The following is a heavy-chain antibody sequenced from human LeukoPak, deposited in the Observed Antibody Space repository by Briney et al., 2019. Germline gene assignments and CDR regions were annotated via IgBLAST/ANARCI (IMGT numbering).Heavy chain of an antibody. D-gene: IGHD3-3*01. J-gene: IGHJ6*03. CDR3: ARGRRGYDFWGGYAGDYYYMDV. Sequence: ASVKVSCKASGYTFTSYDINWVRQATGQGLEWMGWMNPNSGNTGYAQKFQGRVTMTRNTSISTAYMELSSLRSEDTAVYYCARGRRGYDFWGGYAGDYYYMDVWGKGTTVTVSS. CDR2: MNPNSGNT. V-gene: IGHV1-8*01. CDR1: GYTFTSYD.